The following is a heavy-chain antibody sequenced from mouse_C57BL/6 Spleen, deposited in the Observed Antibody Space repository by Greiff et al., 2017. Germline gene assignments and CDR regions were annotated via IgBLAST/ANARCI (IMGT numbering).Heavy chain of an antibody. J-gene: IGHJ4*01. CDR3: ARHCRSGFYYAMDY. Sequence: EVKVVESGGGLVKPGGSLKLSCAASGFTFSSYTMSWVRQTPEQRLEWVGTISGGGGNTYYPDSVKGRFTISRDNAKNTLYLQMSSLRSEDTALYSCARHCRSGFYYAMDYWGQGTSVTVSS. D-gene: IGHD3-2*02. CDR2: ISGGGGNT. CDR1: GFTFSSYT. V-gene: IGHV5-9*01.